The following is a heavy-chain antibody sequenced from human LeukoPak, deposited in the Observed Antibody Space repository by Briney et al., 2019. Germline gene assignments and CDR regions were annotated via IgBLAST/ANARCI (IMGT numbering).Heavy chain of an antibody. V-gene: IGHV1-18*01. Sequence: ASVKVSCKASGYTFTSYGISWVRQAPGQGLEWMGWVSAYNGNTNYAQKLQGRVTMTTDTSTSTAYTELRSLRSDDTAVYYCARSPTRKLRYFDWLLFPPDYWGQGTLVTVSS. J-gene: IGHJ4*02. CDR3: ARSPTRKLRYFDWLLFPPDY. D-gene: IGHD3-9*01. CDR1: GYTFTSYG. CDR2: VSAYNGNT.